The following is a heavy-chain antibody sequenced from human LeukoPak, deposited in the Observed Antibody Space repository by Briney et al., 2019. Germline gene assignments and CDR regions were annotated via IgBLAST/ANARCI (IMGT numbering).Heavy chain of an antibody. V-gene: IGHV1-69*13. D-gene: IGHD3-3*01. J-gene: IGHJ4*02. CDR3: AREGSSRDFWSGYYTYYFDY. CDR2: IIPIFGTA. Sequence: SVKVSCKASGGTFSSYAISWVRQAPGQGLEWMGGIIPIFGTANYAQKFQGRVTITADESTSTAYMELSSLRSEDTAVYYCAREGSSRDFWSGYYTYYFDYWGQGTLVTVSS. CDR1: GGTFSSYA.